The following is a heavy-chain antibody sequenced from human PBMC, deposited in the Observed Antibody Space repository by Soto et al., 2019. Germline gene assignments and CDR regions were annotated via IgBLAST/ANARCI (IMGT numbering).Heavy chain of an antibody. CDR2: IYHSGSA. J-gene: IGHJ4*02. V-gene: IGHV4-4*02. Sequence: PSETLSLTCAVSGDSVSSRFWWSWVRQSPGKGLEWIGEIYHSGSANYNPSLKSRVTISVDTSKNQFSLKLSSVTAADTAVYYCARGSYYYDSSGYYHYWGQGILVTVSS. D-gene: IGHD3-22*01. CDR1: GDSVSSRFW. CDR3: ARGSYYYDSSGYYHY.